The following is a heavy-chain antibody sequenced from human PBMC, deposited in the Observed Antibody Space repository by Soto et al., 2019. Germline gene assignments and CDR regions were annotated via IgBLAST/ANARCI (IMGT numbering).Heavy chain of an antibody. Sequence: QVQLQESGPRLVKPSQTLSLTCTVSGGSISSGDYYWSWIRQPPGKGLEWIGYIYYSGSTYYNPSLKSRVTISVDTSKNEFSRKLSSVTAADTAVYYCARARSSGWASGYFDYWGQGTLVTVSS. CDR3: ARARSSGWASGYFDY. D-gene: IGHD6-19*01. CDR1: GGSISSGDYY. J-gene: IGHJ4*02. V-gene: IGHV4-30-4*01. CDR2: IYYSGST.